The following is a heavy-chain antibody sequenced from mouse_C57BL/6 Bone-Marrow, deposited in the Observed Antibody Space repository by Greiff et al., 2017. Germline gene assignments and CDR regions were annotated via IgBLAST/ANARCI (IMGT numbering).Heavy chain of an antibody. Sequence: EVQLVESGGGLVQPGGSLKLSCAASGFTFSDYYMYWVRQTPEKRLEWVAYISNGGGSTYYPDTVKGRFTISRDNAKNTLYLQMSRLKSEDTAMYYCARPSDSSGLAWFAYWGQGTLVTVSA. CDR1: GFTFSDYY. CDR3: ARPSDSSGLAWFAY. J-gene: IGHJ3*01. CDR2: ISNGGGST. V-gene: IGHV5-12*01. D-gene: IGHD3-2*02.